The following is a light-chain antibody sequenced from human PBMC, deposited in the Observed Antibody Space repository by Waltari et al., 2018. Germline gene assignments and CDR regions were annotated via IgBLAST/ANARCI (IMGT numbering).Light chain of an antibody. V-gene: IGKV3-20*01. CDR2: GAS. J-gene: IGKJ1*01. Sequence: EIVLTQSPGTLSLSQGERATLSCRASQSVSNSFLAWYQQKPGQAPRLLIYGASSRATGIPGRFSGSGSGTDFTLTISRLEPEDFTVYYCQQYGSSPETFGQGTKVEIK. CDR3: QQYGSSPET. CDR1: QSVSNSF.